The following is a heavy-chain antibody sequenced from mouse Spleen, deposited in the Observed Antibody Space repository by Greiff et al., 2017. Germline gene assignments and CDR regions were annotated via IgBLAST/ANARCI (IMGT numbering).Heavy chain of an antibody. CDR3: EREGGIYYDYDDAMDY. CDR2: IHPNSGST. CDR1: GYTFTSYW. Sequence: QVQLQQPGAELVKPGASVKLSCKASGYTFTSYWMHWVKQRPGQGLEWIGMIHPNSGSTNYNEKFKSKATLTVDKSSSTAYMQLSSLTSEDSAVYYCEREGGIYYDYDDAMDYWGQGTSVTVSS. V-gene: IGHV1-64*01. J-gene: IGHJ4*01. D-gene: IGHD2-4*01.